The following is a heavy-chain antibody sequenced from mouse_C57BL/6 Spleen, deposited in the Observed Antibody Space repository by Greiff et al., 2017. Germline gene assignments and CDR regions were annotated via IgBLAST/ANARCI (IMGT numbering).Heavy chain of an antibody. V-gene: IGHV1-72*01. CDR1: GYTFTSYW. CDR2: IDPNSGGT. D-gene: IGHD1-1*01. Sequence: QVQLQQPGAELVKPGASVKLSCKASGYTFTSYWMHWVKQRPGRGLEWSGRIDPNSGGTKYNEKLKSKATLTVDKPSSTAYMQLSSLTSEDSAVYYCAIYYYGSSPFDYWGQGTTLTVSS. CDR3: AIYYYGSSPFDY. J-gene: IGHJ2*01.